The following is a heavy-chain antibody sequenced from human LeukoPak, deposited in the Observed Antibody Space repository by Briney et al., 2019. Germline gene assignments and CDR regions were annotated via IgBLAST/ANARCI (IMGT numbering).Heavy chain of an antibody. V-gene: IGHV4-38-2*02. CDR3: ASTGATTVTTSDDPN. CDR1: GYSISSGYY. J-gene: IGHJ4*02. CDR2: INHSGST. D-gene: IGHD4-17*01. Sequence: SETLSLTCTVSGYSISSGYYWGWIRQPPGKGLEWIGEINHSGSTNYNPSLKSRVTISVDTSKNQFSLKLSSVTAADTAVYYCASTGATTVTTSDDPNWGQGTLVTVSS.